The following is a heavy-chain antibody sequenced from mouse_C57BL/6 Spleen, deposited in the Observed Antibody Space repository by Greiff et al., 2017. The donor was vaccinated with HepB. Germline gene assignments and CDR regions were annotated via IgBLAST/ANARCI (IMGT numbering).Heavy chain of an antibody. J-gene: IGHJ2*01. Sequence: VQLQQSGPELVKPGASVKISCKASGYTFTDYYMNWVKQSHGKSLEWIGDINPNNGGTSYNQKFKGKATLTVDKSSSTAYMELRSLTSEDSAVYYCATRRFSYYFDYWGQGTTLTVSS. CDR3: ATRRFSYYFDY. CDR2: INPNNGGT. V-gene: IGHV1-26*01. CDR1: GYTFTDYY.